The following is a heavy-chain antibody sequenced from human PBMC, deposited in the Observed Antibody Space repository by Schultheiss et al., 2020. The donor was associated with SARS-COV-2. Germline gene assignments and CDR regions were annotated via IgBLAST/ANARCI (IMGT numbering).Heavy chain of an antibody. CDR2: IYHSGST. D-gene: IGHD2/OR15-2a*01. J-gene: IGHJ6*02. CDR3: ATDLSLNNYYYGMDV. Sequence: SETLSLTCAVSGGSISSNNWWTWVRQPPGKGLELIGEIYHSGSTNYNPSLKSRVTISVDTSKNQFSLKLSSVTAADTAVYYCATDLSLNNYYYGMDVWGQGTTVTVSS. CDR1: GGSISSNNW. V-gene: IGHV4-4*02.